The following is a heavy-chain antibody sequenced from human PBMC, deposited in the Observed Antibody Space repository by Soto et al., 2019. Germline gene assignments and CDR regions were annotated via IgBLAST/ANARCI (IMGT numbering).Heavy chain of an antibody. CDR2: ISAYNGNT. CDR1: GYTFTSYG. Sequence: GXSVKVSFNASGYTFTSYGISSVRQAPGQGLEWMGWISAYNGNTNYAQKLQGRVTMTTDTSTSTAYMELRSLRSDDTAAYYCARDSPPVDYWGQGTLVTVSS. V-gene: IGHV1-18*01. CDR3: ARDSPPVDY. J-gene: IGHJ4*02.